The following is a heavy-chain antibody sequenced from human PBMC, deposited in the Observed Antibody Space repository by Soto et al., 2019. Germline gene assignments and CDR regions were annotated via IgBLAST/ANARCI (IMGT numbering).Heavy chain of an antibody. CDR3: ATDRLGIVDDAFDI. CDR2: FDPEDGET. J-gene: IGHJ3*02. D-gene: IGHD7-27*01. Sequence: ASVKVSCKVSGYNLTELSMHWVRQAPGKGLEWMGGFDPEDGETIYAQKFQGRVTMTEETSTDTAYMELSSLRSEDTAVYYCATDRLGIVDDAFDIWGQGTMVTVSS. CDR1: GYNLTELS. V-gene: IGHV1-24*01.